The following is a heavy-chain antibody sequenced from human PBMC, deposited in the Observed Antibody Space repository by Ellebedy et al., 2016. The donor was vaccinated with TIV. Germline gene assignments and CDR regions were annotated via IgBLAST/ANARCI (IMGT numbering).Heavy chain of an antibody. Sequence: PGGSLRLSCGASGFTFRSYAMSWVRRARGKGLEWVSTISGNAGNTYYADSVKGRFTISRDNYKNTLYLQMNSLGAEDTAVYYCAKGRGGGSDSSAPNYFFDYWGLGTLVTVSS. CDR2: ISGNAGNT. CDR1: GFTFRSYA. V-gene: IGHV3-23*01. CDR3: AKGRGGGSDSSAPNYFFDY. D-gene: IGHD3-22*01. J-gene: IGHJ4*02.